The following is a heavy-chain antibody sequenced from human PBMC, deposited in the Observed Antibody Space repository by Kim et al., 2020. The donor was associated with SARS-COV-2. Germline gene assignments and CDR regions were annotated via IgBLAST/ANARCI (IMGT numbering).Heavy chain of an antibody. Sequence: SVKVSCKASGGTFSSHAISWVRQAPGQGPEWMGGIIPIFGLANYAQMFQGRVTITADESTNTAYMELSSLRYEDTAVYYCARGSGYTSTWVYFDYWGQGTLVTVSS. J-gene: IGHJ4*02. V-gene: IGHV1-69*13. CDR2: IIPIFGLA. CDR3: ARGSGYTSTWVYFDY. D-gene: IGHD6-25*01. CDR1: GGTFSSHA.